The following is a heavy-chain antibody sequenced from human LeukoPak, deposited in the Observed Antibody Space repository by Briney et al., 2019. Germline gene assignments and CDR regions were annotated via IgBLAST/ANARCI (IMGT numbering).Heavy chain of an antibody. CDR1: GGSFSGYY. CDR3: AREIHPAAAEAD. CDR2: INHSGST. J-gene: IGHJ4*02. Sequence: PSETLSLTCAVYGGSFSGYYWSWIRQPPGKGLEWIGEINHSGSTNYNPSLKSRVTISVDTSKNQFSLKLSSVTAADTAVYYCAREIHPAAAEADWGQGILVTVSS. V-gene: IGHV4-34*01. D-gene: IGHD6-13*01.